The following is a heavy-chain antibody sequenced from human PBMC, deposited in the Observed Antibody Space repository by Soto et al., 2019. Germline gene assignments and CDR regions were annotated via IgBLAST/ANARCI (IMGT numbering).Heavy chain of an antibody. CDR2: ISFDGSSK. J-gene: IGHJ6*02. V-gene: IGHV3-30-3*01. D-gene: IGHD2-2*01. Sequence: VQLVESGGGVVQPGRSLRLSCAASGFTFSTYTLHWVRQAPGKGLEWVAVISFDGSSKYYADSVKGRFTISRDNSKNTLYLQMDSLRVEDTAVYHCARIYCSSSTCPRRGYYYGMDVWGQGTTVTVSS. CDR3: ARIYCSSSTCPRRGYYYGMDV. CDR1: GFTFSTYT.